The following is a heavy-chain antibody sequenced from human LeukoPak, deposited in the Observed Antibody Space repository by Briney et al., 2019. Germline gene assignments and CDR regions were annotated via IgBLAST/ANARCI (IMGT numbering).Heavy chain of an antibody. V-gene: IGHV1-2*02. CDR1: GYILTGYY. CDR2: INPNSGDT. Sequence: ASVKVSCKASGYILTGYYMHWVRQAPGQGLEWMGWINPNSGDTNYAQKFEGRVTMTRDTSISTAYMELSRLRSDDTAVYYCARTGIADTMDVWGKGTTVTVSS. CDR3: ARTGIADTMDV. J-gene: IGHJ6*03. D-gene: IGHD6-13*01.